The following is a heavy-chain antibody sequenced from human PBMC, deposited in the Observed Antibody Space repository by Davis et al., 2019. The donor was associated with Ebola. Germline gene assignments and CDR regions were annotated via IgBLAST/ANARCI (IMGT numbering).Heavy chain of an antibody. J-gene: IGHJ4*02. V-gene: IGHV5-51*01. CDR3: ARLRYSSGWSDY. D-gene: IGHD6-19*01. Sequence: KVSCKASGGTFSSYAISWVRQMPGKGLEWMGIIYPGDSDTRYSPSFQGQVTISADKSISTAYLQWSSLKASDTAMYYCARLRYSSGWSDYWGQGTLVTVSS. CDR1: GGTFSSYA. CDR2: IYPGDSDT.